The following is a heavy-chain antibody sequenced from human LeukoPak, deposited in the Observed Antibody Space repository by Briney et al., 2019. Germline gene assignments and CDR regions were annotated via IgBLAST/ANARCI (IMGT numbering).Heavy chain of an antibody. CDR3: AKDLVVPAARAFDY. CDR2: ISYDGSNN. V-gene: IGHV3-30*18. CDR1: GFTFSSYG. Sequence: GGSLRLSCAASGFTFSSYGMHWVRQAPGKGLEWVAVISYDGSNNYYADSVKGRFTISRDNSKNTLYLQINSLRAEDTAVYYCAKDLVVPAARAFDYWGQGTLVTVSS. J-gene: IGHJ4*02. D-gene: IGHD2-2*01.